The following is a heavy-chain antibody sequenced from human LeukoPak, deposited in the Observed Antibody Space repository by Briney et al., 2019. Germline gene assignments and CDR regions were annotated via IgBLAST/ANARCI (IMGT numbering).Heavy chain of an antibody. D-gene: IGHD3-16*01. CDR3: ARVLGKGEPWHRDY. V-gene: IGHV4-59*01. CDR2: IYYSWST. J-gene: IGHJ4*02. CDR1: GGTISSYF. Sequence: PSETLSPTRTVSGGTISSYFWSWIGQPPGKGLEWIGYIYYSWSTNYNPSLKSRVTISVDTSKNQFSLKLSSVTAADTAVYYCARVLGKGEPWHRDYWGRGTLVTVSS.